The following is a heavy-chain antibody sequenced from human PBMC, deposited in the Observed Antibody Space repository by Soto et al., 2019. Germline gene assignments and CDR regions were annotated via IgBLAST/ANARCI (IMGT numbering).Heavy chain of an antibody. CDR2: ISYDGSNK. CDR3: AKDGGPDVEMATMFFDY. V-gene: IGHV3-30*18. Sequence: QVQLVESGGGVVQPGRSLRLSCAASGFTFSSYGMHWVRQAPGKGLEWVAVISYDGSNKYYADSVKGRFTISRDNSKNTLYLQMHSRRGEDTAVYYGAKDGGPDVEMATMFFDYWGQGTLVTVSS. D-gene: IGHD5-12*01. CDR1: GFTFSSYG. J-gene: IGHJ4*02.